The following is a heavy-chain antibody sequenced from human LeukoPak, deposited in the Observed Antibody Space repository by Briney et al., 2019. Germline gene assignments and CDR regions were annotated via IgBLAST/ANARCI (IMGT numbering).Heavy chain of an antibody. D-gene: IGHD2-2*01. Sequence: PEASVKVSCKASGFTFNNYGVSWVRQAPGQGLEWMGWISEYNGNSNYAQKFQGRVTLTTDTSTSTAYMELRSLRSDDTAVYYCGRVVIIPAAKMSDYMDVWGKGTTVTVSS. CDR2: ISEYNGNS. CDR3: GRVVIIPAAKMSDYMDV. CDR1: GFTFNNYG. J-gene: IGHJ6*03. V-gene: IGHV1-18*01.